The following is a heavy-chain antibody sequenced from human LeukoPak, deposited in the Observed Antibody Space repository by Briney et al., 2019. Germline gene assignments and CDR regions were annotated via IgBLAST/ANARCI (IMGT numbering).Heavy chain of an antibody. D-gene: IGHD3-16*01. J-gene: IGHJ3*02. CDR1: GGSISSYY. V-gene: IGHV4-59*08. CDR3: ARLYDYVWGSSLSDI. CDR2: IYYSGST. Sequence: SVTLSLTCTVSGGSISSYYWSWIRQPPGKGLEWIGYIYYSGSTNYNPSLKSRVTISVDTSKNQFSLKLSSVTAADTAVYYCARLYDYVWGSSLSDIWGQGTMVTVSS.